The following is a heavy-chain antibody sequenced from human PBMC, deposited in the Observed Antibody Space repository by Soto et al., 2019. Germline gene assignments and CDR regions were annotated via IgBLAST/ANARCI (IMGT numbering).Heavy chain of an antibody. CDR3: ARGRQLVRGVYFDY. V-gene: IGHV4-61*01. Sequence: QVQLQESGPGLVKPSETLSLTCTVSGGSVSGGSYYWSWIRQPPGKGLEWIGYIYYSGSTNYNPSLKSRVTISVDTSKNQFSLKLSSVTAADTAVYYCARGRQLVRGVYFDYWGQGTLVTVSS. J-gene: IGHJ4*02. CDR1: GGSVSGGSYY. CDR2: IYYSGST. D-gene: IGHD6-6*01.